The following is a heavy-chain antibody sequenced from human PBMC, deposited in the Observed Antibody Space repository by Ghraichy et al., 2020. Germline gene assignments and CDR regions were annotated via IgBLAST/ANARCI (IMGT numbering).Heavy chain of an antibody. CDR2: IIPIFGTA. CDR1: GGTFSSYA. V-gene: IGHV1-69*06. J-gene: IGHJ6*02. CDR3: ARDEPYDFWRDYYYYGMDV. D-gene: IGHD3-3*01. Sequence: SVKVSCKASGGTFSSYAISWVRQAPGQGLEWMGGIIPIFGTANYAQKFQGRVTITADKSTSTAYMGLSSLRSEDTAVYYCARDEPYDFWRDYYYYGMDVWGQGTTVTVSS.